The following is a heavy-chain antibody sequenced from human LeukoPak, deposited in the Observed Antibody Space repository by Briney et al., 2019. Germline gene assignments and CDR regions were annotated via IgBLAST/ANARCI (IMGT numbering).Heavy chain of an antibody. CDR3: ARKIVVVAAFYYYYYGMDV. J-gene: IGHJ6*02. CDR2: MNPNSGNT. D-gene: IGHD2-15*01. Sequence: ASVKVSCKASGYTFTSYDISWVRQATGQGLEWMGWMNPNSGNTGYAQKFQGRVTMTRNTSISTAYMELSSLRSEDTAVYYCARKIVVVAAFYYYYYGMDVWGQGTTVTVSS. V-gene: IGHV1-8*01. CDR1: GYTFTSYD.